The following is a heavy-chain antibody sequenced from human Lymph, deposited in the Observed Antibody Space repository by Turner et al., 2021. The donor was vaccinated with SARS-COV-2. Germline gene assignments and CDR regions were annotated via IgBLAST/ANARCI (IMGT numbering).Heavy chain of an antibody. CDR2: IYSGGST. J-gene: IGHJ6*02. CDR3: ARDLMEVGGMDV. V-gene: IGHV3-53*01. CDR1: GFTVSYNY. D-gene: IGHD3-3*01. Sequence: EVQLVESGGGLIQPGGSLGLSCAASGFTVSYNYMTWVRQAPGKGLEGVSVIYSGGSTYYADSVKGRFTISRDSSKNTLYLQMNSLRAEDTAVYYCARDLMEVGGMDVWGQGTTVTVSS.